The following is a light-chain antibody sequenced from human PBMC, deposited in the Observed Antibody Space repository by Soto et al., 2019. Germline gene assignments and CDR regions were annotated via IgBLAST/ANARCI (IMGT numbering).Light chain of an antibody. CDR1: LWISRSY. CDR2: TAS. J-gene: IGKJ4*01. CDR3: QQYDTSPLT. Sequence: DTVLTQSPGTLPLSPGERATLSCRASLWISRSYLAWYQQRPGQGPRLLIHTASTRAAGIPDRFSGSESGTNFTLTISRLEPEDFAVYYCQQYDTSPLTFGGGTKVEIK. V-gene: IGKV3-20*01.